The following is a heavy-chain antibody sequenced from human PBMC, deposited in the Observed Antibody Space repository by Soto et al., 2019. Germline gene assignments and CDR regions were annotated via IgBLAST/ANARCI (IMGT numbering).Heavy chain of an antibody. CDR3: ATDLGSIWFGELGY. V-gene: IGHV3-30*03. D-gene: IGHD3-10*01. CDR2: VSYDGRNH. Sequence: GGSLRLSCAASGFTFSSYGMHWVRQAPGKGLEWVALVSYDGRNHYYVDSVKGRFTISRDNSENTLFLQMNSLRAEDTAVYYCATDLGSIWFGELGYWGQGTLVTVSS. J-gene: IGHJ4*02. CDR1: GFTFSSYG.